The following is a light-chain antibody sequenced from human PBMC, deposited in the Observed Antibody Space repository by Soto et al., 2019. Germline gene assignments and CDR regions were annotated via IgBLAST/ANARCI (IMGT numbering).Light chain of an antibody. CDR1: SSDIGIYNL. CDR3: CSYAGSSTWV. CDR2: EGS. J-gene: IGLJ3*02. V-gene: IGLV2-23*01. Sequence: QSALTQPASVSGSPGQSITISCTGTSSDIGIYNLVSWYQQHPGKAPKLLIYEGSKRPSGVSNRFSGSKSGSTASLTISGLQAEDESDYYCCSYAGSSTWVFGGGTKLTVL.